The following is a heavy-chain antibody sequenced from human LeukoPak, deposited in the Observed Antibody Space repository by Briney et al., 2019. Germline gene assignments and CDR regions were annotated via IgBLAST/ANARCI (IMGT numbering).Heavy chain of an antibody. V-gene: IGHV3-30-3*01. CDR3: ARGPLNTFGVDA. Sequence: GGSLRLSCAASGFTFTNYALHWVRQAPGKGLEWVAVISYDGTNKYYADSVKGRFTISRDNSKNTLSLQMNSLRAEDTALYYCARGPLNTFGVDAWGHGTTVTVSS. CDR2: ISYDGTNK. CDR1: GFTFTNYA. J-gene: IGHJ6*02. D-gene: IGHD1/OR15-1a*01.